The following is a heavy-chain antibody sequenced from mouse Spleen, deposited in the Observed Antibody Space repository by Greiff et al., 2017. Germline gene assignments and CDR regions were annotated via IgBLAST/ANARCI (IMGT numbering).Heavy chain of an antibody. D-gene: IGHD2-10*01. Sequence: VQLQQPGAELVMPGASVKLSCKASGYTFTSYWMHWVKQRPGQGLEWIGEIDPSDSYTNYNQKFKGKATLTVDKSSSTAYMQLSSLTSEDSAVYYCARSPAYYGNYYAYWGQGTLVTVSA. CDR2: IDPSDSYT. J-gene: IGHJ3*01. CDR1: GYTFTSYW. CDR3: ARSPAYYGNYYAY. V-gene: IGHV1-69*01.